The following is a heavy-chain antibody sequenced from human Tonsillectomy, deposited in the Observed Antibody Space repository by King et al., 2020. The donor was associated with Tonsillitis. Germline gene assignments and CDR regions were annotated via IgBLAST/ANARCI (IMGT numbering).Heavy chain of an antibody. CDR2: ISHSGST. CDR1: GGSFSGYY. Sequence: VQLQQWGAGLLKPSETLSLTCAVYGGSFSGYYWSWVRQPPGKRLEWIGEISHSGSTNYNPPLKSRVTMSVDTSKNQISLKLTSVTAADTAVYFCARERLEGQLQNNAFDYWGQGTLVTVSS. V-gene: IGHV4-34*01. J-gene: IGHJ4*02. CDR3: ARERLEGQLQNNAFDY. D-gene: IGHD6-6*01.